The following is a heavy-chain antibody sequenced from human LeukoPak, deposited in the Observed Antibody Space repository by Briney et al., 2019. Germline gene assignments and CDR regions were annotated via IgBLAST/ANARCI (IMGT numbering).Heavy chain of an antibody. V-gene: IGHV4-31*03. Sequence: SETLSLTCTVSGGSISSGGYYWSWIRQHPGKGLEWIGYIYYSGSTYYNPSLKSRVTISVDTSKNQFSLKLSSVTAADTAVYYCAGTYYDFWSGYSGWFDPWGQGTLVTVSS. CDR2: IYYSGST. CDR3: AGTYYDFWSGYSGWFDP. J-gene: IGHJ5*02. D-gene: IGHD3-3*01. CDR1: GGSISSGGYY.